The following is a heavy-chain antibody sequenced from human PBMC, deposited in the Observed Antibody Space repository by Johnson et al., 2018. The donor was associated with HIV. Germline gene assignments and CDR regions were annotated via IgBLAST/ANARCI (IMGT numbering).Heavy chain of an antibody. CDR1: GFTFSSYD. J-gene: IGHJ3*02. CDR2: IGTAGDT. CDR3: AKDEGDYGGDDAFDI. V-gene: IGHV3-13*01. Sequence: VQLVESGGGLVQPGGSLRLSCAASGFTFSSYDMHWVRQATGKGLEWVSAIGTAGDTYYPGSVKGRFTISRDNSKNTLYLQMSSLRGEDTAVYYCAKDEGDYGGDDAFDIWGQGTMVTVSS. D-gene: IGHD4-17*01.